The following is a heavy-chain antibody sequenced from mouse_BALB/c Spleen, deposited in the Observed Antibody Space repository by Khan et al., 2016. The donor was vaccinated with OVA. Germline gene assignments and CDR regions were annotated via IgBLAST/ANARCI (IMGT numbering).Heavy chain of an antibody. CDR3: TRHGGFNPYYAMDY. V-gene: IGHV5-9*02. CDR2: INSRGSYT. J-gene: IGHJ4*01. CDR1: GFAFSSYD. Sequence: QLEESGGDSVKPGGSLKLSCAASGFAFSSYDMSWVRQTPEKRLEWVAIINSRGSYTYYSDSVKDRFTISRDNARNTLYLQMSSLRSEDTALYYCTRHGGFNPYYAMDYWGQGTSVTVSS.